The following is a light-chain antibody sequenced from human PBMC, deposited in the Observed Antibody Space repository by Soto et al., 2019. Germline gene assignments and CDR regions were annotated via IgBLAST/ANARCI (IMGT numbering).Light chain of an antibody. CDR3: QQRSNWPST. J-gene: IGKJ4*01. CDR1: QSVSGY. CDR2: DAS. Sequence: EIVLTQSPATLSLSPGDRATLSCRASQSVSGYLAWYQQKPGQAPRLLISDASNRATGIPARFSGSGSGTAFTLTITSLEPDDVAVYYCQQRSNWPSTLGGGTKVEI. V-gene: IGKV3-11*01.